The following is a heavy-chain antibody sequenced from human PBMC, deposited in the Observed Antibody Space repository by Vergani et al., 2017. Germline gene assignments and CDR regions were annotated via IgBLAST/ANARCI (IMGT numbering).Heavy chain of an antibody. V-gene: IGHV3-15*01. CDR1: GFTFSNAW. CDR2: IKSETDGGTT. J-gene: IGHJ4*02. Sequence: EVQLVESGGGLVKPGGSLRLSCAASGFTFSNAWMCWVRQAPGKGLEWVGRIKSETDGGTTDYVAPVKGRFTISRDDSKNTLYLQMNNLKTEDTAVYYCTTDPEEGPCDYWGQGALVTVSS. CDR3: TTDPEEGPCDY.